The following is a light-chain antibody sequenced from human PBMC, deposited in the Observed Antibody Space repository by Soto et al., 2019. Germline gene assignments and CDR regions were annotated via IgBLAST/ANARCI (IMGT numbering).Light chain of an antibody. J-gene: IGKJ3*01. CDR2: AAS. Sequence: DIQMTQSPSSLSASVGDSVTITCRASQDISSYLNWYQKKPGKAPKLLIYAASTLHSGVPSRYSRSEPGTDITLTISRLQTEDFATYYCQQTYSTLFTFGPGTKVDFK. CDR1: QDISSY. CDR3: QQTYSTLFT. V-gene: IGKV1-39*01.